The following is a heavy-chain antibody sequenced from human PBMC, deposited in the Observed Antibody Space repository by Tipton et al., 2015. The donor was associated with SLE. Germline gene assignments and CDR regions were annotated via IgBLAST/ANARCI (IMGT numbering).Heavy chain of an antibody. Sequence: TLSLTCTVSGGSISSGSYYWSWIRQPAGKGLEWIGYIYYSGSTNYNPSLKSRVTISVDTSKNQFSLKLSSVTAADTAVYYCARGTVTAAFDIWGQGTMVTVSS. V-gene: IGHV4-61*10. CDR3: ARGTVTAAFDI. CDR1: GGSISSGSYY. D-gene: IGHD4-17*01. J-gene: IGHJ3*02. CDR2: IYYSGST.